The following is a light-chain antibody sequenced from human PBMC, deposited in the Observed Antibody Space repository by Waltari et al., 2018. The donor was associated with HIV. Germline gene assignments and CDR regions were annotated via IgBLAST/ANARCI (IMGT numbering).Light chain of an antibody. Sequence: SYQLTQPPSLSVSPGQPARVTCSGDVLARDYTSWYQQKAGQVPVLLIYKDSERPSGIPERFSGSSSGTTVTLAIFGVQPEDEADYYCQSSDTNGTYVFGSGTKVTVL. CDR3: QSSDTNGTYV. V-gene: IGLV3-25*03. J-gene: IGLJ1*01. CDR1: VLARDY. CDR2: KDS.